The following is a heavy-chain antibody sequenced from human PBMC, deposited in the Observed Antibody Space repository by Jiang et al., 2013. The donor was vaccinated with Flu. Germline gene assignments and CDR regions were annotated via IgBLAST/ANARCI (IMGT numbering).Heavy chain of an antibody. CDR2: IYHSGRT. CDR1: GYSISSAYY. D-gene: IGHD3-10*01. V-gene: IGHV4-38-2*02. Sequence: GSGLVKPSVTLSLTCSVSGYSISSAYYWGWVRQSPGRGLESIGTIYHSGRTYYNPSLKSRVTISVDTSKNQISLNLTSATAADTAVYYCARAVSWFGLFDSWGQGTPVTVSS. CDR3: ARAVSWFGLFDS. J-gene: IGHJ4*02.